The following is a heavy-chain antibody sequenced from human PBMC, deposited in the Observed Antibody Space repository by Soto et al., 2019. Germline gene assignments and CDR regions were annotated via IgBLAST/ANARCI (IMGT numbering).Heavy chain of an antibody. V-gene: IGHV5-51*01. CDR2: IYPGDSET. CDR1: GYTFTNYW. Sequence: GSLKISCKGSGYTFTNYWIGWVRQKPGKGPEWMGIIYPGDSETRYSPSFEGHVTISVDKSISTVYLQWSSLKASDTAMYYCATQVTFHHWGQGTLVTVSS. J-gene: IGHJ1*01. CDR3: ATQVTFHH. D-gene: IGHD5-18*01.